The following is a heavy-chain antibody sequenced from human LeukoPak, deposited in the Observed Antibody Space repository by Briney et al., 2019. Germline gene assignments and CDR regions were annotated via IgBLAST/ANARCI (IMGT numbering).Heavy chain of an antibody. V-gene: IGHV1-69*05. CDR2: IIPIFGTA. J-gene: IGHJ5*02. D-gene: IGHD6-19*01. CDR1: GGTFSSYA. Sequence: SVKVSCKASGGTFSSYAISWVRQAPGQGLEWMGGIIPIFGTANYAQKFQGRVTITTDESTSTAYMELSSLRSEDTAVYYCARESRAGKQWLVLGQHWFDPWGQGTLVTVSS. CDR3: ARESRAGKQWLVLGQHWFDP.